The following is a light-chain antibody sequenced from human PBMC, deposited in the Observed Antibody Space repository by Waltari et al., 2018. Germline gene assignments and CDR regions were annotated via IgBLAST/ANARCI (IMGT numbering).Light chain of an antibody. J-gene: IGKJ4*01. CDR1: QCVHNY. V-gene: IGKV3-11*01. Sequence: EVVLTQSLATLYLSPGQSATLSCRASQCVHNYLAWYQQKPGQAPKLLIYDASNGATGIPARFSGSGSGTDFTLTISSLESEDSAVYYCQQPGFFGGGTKVEIK. CDR2: DAS. CDR3: QQPGF.